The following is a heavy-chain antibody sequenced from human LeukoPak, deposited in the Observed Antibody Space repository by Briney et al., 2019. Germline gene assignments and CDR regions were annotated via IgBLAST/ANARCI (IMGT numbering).Heavy chain of an antibody. D-gene: IGHD3-16*01. CDR2: IYYTGST. CDR3: ARSGKSAYILDY. J-gene: IGHJ4*02. Sequence: PSETLSLTCTVSGVSISSYYWSWIRQPPGKGLEWIGYIYYTGSTNYNPSLKSRVTISVDTSKNQFSLKLSSVTAADTAVYYCARSGKSAYILDYWGQGTLVTVSS. CDR1: GVSISSYY. V-gene: IGHV4-59*01.